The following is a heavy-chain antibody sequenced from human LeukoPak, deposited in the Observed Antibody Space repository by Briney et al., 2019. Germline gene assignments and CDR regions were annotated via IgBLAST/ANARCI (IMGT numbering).Heavy chain of an antibody. D-gene: IGHD3-22*01. J-gene: IGHJ3*02. CDR1: GYSFTSYW. V-gene: IGHV5-51*01. CDR2: IYPGDSDT. CDR3: ARMGSTYYYDSSGYGSAFDI. Sequence: GESLKISCKGSGYSFTSYWIGWVRQMPGKGLEWMGIIYPGDSDTRYSPSFQGQVTISADKSISTAYLQWSSLKASDTAMYYCARMGSTYYYDSSGYGSAFDIWGQGTMVTVSS.